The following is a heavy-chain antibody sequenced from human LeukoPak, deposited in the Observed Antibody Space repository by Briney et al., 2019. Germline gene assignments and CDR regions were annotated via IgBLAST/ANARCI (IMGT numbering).Heavy chain of an antibody. D-gene: IGHD6-13*01. CDR2: ISAYNGDT. V-gene: IGHV1-18*01. Sequence: GASVKVSCKASGYTFTTYGVTWVRQAPRQGLEWMGWISAYNGDTNYAQRFQDRFTMTTDTSTNTAYMELRSLRSDDTAVYYCARDHSSSCQLLDYWGQGTLVAVSS. CDR1: GYTFTTYG. CDR3: ARDHSSSCQLLDY. J-gene: IGHJ4*02.